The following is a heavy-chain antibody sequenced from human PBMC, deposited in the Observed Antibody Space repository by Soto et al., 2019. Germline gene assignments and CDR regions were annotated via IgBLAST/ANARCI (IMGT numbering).Heavy chain of an antibody. D-gene: IGHD5-12*01. CDR1: GYTFTAYY. CDR3: ARGGGRGYNELDP. J-gene: IGHJ5*02. Sequence: QVQLVQSGAEVKKPGASVKVSCKASGYTFTAYYMHWVRQAPGQGLEWMGWINPNSGGTYHAQNFQGRVTKTGDTSTTTAYMELASLRSDDTAVYYCARGGGRGYNELDPWGHGTLVIVSS. V-gene: IGHV1-2*02. CDR2: INPNSGGT.